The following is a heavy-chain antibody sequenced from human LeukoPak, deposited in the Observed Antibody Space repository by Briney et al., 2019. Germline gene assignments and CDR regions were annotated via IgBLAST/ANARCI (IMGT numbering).Heavy chain of an antibody. J-gene: IGHJ4*02. V-gene: IGHV3-49*04. Sequence: GGSLRLSCTASGFTFGDYAMTWVRQAPGRGLEWVGFIRSKVYGGTPEYAASVKGRFTISRDDSKGVAYLQMNSLKTEDTAVYYCTRDQTPYYWGQGTLVTVSS. CDR3: TRDQTPYY. CDR2: IRSKVYGGTP. CDR1: GFTFGDYA.